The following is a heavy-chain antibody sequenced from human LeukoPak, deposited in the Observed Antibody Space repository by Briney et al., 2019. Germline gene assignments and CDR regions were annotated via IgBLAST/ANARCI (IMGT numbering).Heavy chain of an antibody. CDR1: GFTFSSYG. CDR2: ISYDGSNK. CDR3: AKDRGYFDWLFATYNWFDP. Sequence: GGPLRLSCAASGFTFSSYGMHWVRQAPGKGLEWVAVISYDGSNKYYADSVKGRFTISRDNSKNTLYLQMNSLRAEDTAVYYCAKDRGYFDWLFATYNWFDPWGQGTLVTVSS. J-gene: IGHJ5*02. D-gene: IGHD3-9*01. V-gene: IGHV3-30*18.